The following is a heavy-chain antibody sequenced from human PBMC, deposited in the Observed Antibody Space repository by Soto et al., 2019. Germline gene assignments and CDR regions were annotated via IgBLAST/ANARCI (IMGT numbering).Heavy chain of an antibody. CDR3: ARGLGYSSSWYVGRYKRFDP. J-gene: IGHJ5*02. CDR1: GGSFSGCY. D-gene: IGHD6-13*01. Sequence: SETLSLTCAVYGGSFSGCYWSWIRQPPGKGLEWIGEINHSGSTNYNPSLKSRVTISVDTSKNQFSLKLSSVTAADTAVYYCARGLGYSSSWYVGRYKRFDPWGQGTLVTVSS. CDR2: INHSGST. V-gene: IGHV4-34*01.